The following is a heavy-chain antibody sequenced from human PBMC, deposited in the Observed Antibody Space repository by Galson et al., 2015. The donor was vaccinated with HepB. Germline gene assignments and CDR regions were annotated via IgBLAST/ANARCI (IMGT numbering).Heavy chain of an antibody. V-gene: IGHV4-4*07. CDR2: IYTSGST. D-gene: IGHD6-13*01. CDR3: ARAKNIPTAGTDPGGFDP. CDR1: GGSISSHY. Sequence: ETLSLTCTVSGGSISSHYWSWIRQPAGKGLEWIGRIYTSGSTNYNPSLKNRVTMSLDTSKKQFSLQLSSVTAAGTAVYYCARAKNIPTAGTDPGGFDPWGQGTLVTVSS. J-gene: IGHJ5*02.